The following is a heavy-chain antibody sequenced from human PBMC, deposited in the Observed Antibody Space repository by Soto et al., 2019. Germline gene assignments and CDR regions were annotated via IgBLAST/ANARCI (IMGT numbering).Heavy chain of an antibody. D-gene: IGHD3-9*01. V-gene: IGHV4-34*01. Sequence: PSETLSLTCAVYGGSFSGYYWSWIRQPPGKGLEWIGEINHSGSTNYNPSLKSRVTISVDTSKNQFSLKLSSVTAADTAVYYCARGAVYFDWLLYRWFDPWGQGTLVTVSS. J-gene: IGHJ5*02. CDR2: INHSGST. CDR1: GGSFSGYY. CDR3: ARGAVYFDWLLYRWFDP.